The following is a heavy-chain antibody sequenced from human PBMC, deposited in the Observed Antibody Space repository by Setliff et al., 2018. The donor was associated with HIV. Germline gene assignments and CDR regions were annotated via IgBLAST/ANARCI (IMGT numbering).Heavy chain of an antibody. Sequence: KASETLSLTCTVSGASITSHYWSWIRQSPGRELEWIGYIYSTGRTNYNPALQSRVSISMDASKNTFSLKVTSVTSADTAVYYCAKGAGFYGDYTFDYWGHGNLFTVSS. D-gene: IGHD4-17*01. J-gene: IGHJ4*01. CDR2: IYSTGRT. CDR3: AKGAGFYGDYTFDY. V-gene: IGHV4-59*11. CDR1: GASITSHY.